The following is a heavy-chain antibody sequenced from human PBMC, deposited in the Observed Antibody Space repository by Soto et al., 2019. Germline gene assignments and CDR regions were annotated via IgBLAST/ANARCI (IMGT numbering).Heavy chain of an antibody. V-gene: IGHV3-30-3*01. CDR3: ARVMRDTAMDYYYYYGMDV. Sequence: TGGSLRLSCAASGFTFSSYAMHWVRQAPGKGLEWVAVISYDGSNKYYADSVKGRFTISRDNSKNTLYLQMNSLRAEDTAVYYCARVMRDTAMDYYYYYGMDVWGQGTTVTVSS. J-gene: IGHJ6*02. D-gene: IGHD5-18*01. CDR1: GFTFSSYA. CDR2: ISYDGSNK.